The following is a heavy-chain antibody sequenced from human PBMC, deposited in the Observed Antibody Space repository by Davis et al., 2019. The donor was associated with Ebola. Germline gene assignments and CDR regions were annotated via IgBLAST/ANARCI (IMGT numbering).Heavy chain of an antibody. J-gene: IGHJ4*02. D-gene: IGHD6-13*01. CDR3: ARGGAAAGTAPADY. Sequence: GGSLRLSCAASGFTVSSNYMSWVRQAPGKGLEWVSVIYSGGSTYYADSVKGRFTISRHNSKNTLYLQMNSPRAEDTAVYYCARGGAAAGTAPADYWGQGTLVTVSS. CDR2: IYSGGST. CDR1: GFTVSSNY. V-gene: IGHV3-53*04.